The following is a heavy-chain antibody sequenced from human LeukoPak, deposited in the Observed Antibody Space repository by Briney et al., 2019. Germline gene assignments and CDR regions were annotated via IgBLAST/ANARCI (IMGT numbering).Heavy chain of an antibody. CDR2: IIPILGIA. Sequence: ASVKVSCKASGGTFSSYAISWVRQAPGQGLEWMGRIIPILGIANYAQKFQGRVTITADKSTSTAYMELSSLRSEDTAVYYCASDYDYVWGSYRYAFDIWGQGTMVTVSS. V-gene: IGHV1-69*04. CDR3: ASDYDYVWGSYRYAFDI. J-gene: IGHJ3*02. CDR1: GGTFSSYA. D-gene: IGHD3-16*02.